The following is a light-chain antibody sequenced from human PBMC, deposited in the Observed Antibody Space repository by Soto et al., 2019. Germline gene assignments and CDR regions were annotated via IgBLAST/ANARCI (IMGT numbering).Light chain of an antibody. Sequence: EIVMTQSPATLSVSPGERATLSCRASQSVSSNLAWYQQKPGHAPRLLIYGASTRATGIPARFSGSGSGTEFTLPISSLQSEDFAVYYCQQYNNWPPWTCGQGTKVEIK. J-gene: IGKJ1*01. CDR2: GAS. CDR1: QSVSSN. V-gene: IGKV3-15*01. CDR3: QQYNNWPPWT.